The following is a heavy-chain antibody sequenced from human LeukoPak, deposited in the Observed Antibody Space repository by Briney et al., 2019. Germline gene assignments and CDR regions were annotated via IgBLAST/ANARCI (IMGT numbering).Heavy chain of an antibody. Sequence: QTGGSLRLSCAASGFTFSSYAMSWVRQAPGKGLEWVSAISGSGGSTYYADSVKGRFTISRDNSKNTLYLQMNSLRAEDTAVYYCAPVLLSHSSSSPEDYWGQGTLVTVSS. CDR3: APVLLSHSSSSPEDY. D-gene: IGHD6-13*01. J-gene: IGHJ4*02. CDR2: ISGSGGST. V-gene: IGHV3-23*01. CDR1: GFTFSSYA.